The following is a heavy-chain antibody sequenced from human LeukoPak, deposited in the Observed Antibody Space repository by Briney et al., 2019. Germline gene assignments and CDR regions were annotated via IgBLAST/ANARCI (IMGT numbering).Heavy chain of an antibody. Sequence: SETLSLTCTVSSGSISTSNYYWGWVRQPPGKALEWIGNIFCSGSTYYSPSLKSRVTISVDTSKNQFSLKLSSVTAADTAVYYCARDLESTGDAFDIWGQGTMVTVSS. D-gene: IGHD1-14*01. V-gene: IGHV4-39*07. CDR3: ARDLESTGDAFDI. CDR2: IFCSGST. CDR1: SGSISTSNYY. J-gene: IGHJ3*02.